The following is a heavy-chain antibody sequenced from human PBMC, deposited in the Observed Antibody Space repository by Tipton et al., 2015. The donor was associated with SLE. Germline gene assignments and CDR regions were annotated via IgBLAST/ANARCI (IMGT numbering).Heavy chain of an antibody. CDR2: INSDGSST. D-gene: IGHD2-21*01. V-gene: IGHV3-74*01. Sequence: SLRLSCAASGFTFDDYGMSWVRQAPGKGLVWVSRINSDGSSTSYADSVKGRFTISRDNAKNTLYLQMNSLRAEDTAVYYCAREAYCGGDCYSAFDIWGQGTMVTVSS. CDR3: AREAYCGGDCYSAFDI. J-gene: IGHJ3*02. CDR1: GFTFDDYG.